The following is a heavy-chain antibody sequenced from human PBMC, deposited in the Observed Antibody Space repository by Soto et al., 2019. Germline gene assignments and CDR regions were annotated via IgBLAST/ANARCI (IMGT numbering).Heavy chain of an antibody. CDR2: INRSGST. D-gene: IGHD5-12*01. CDR1: GGSFSGYY. J-gene: IGHJ4*02. Sequence: QVQLQQWGAGLLKPSETLSLTCAVYGGSFSGYYWSWIRQPPGKGLEWIGEINRSGSTNYNPSLKSRVTISVDTSKNQFSLKLSSVTAADTAVYYCARGWLGNLDYWGQGPLVTVSS. CDR3: ARGWLGNLDY. V-gene: IGHV4-34*01.